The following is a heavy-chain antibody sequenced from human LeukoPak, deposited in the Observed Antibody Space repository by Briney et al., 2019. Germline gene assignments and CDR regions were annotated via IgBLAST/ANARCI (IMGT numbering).Heavy chain of an antibody. CDR1: GGTFSSYA. J-gene: IGHJ5*02. CDR2: IIPIFGTA. CDR3: ASPYCSGGSCPTPKNWFDP. V-gene: IGHV1-69*05. Sequence: ASVKVSCKASGGTFSSYAISWVRQAPGQGLEWMGGIIPIFGTANYAQKFQGRVTITTDESTSTAYMELSSLSSEDTAVYYCASPYCSGGSCPTPKNWFDPWGQGTLVTVSS. D-gene: IGHD2-15*01.